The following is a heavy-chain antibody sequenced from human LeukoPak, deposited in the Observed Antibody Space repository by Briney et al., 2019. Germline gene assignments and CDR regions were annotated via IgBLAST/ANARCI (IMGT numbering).Heavy chain of an antibody. CDR3: ARGYDFWSGYYWYFDY. CDR1: GYTFTSYD. CDR2: MNPNSGNT. Sequence: ASVKVSCKASGYTFTSYDINWVRQATGQGLEWMGWMNPNSGNTGYAQKFQGRVTITRNTSISTAYMELSSLRSEDTAVYYCARGYDFWSGYYWYFDYWGQETLVTVSS. V-gene: IGHV1-8*03. D-gene: IGHD3-3*01. J-gene: IGHJ4*02.